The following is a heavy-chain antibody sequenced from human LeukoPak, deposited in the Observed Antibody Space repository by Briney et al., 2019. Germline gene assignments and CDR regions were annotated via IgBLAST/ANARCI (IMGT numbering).Heavy chain of an antibody. CDR2: ISAYNGNT. V-gene: IGHV1-18*01. CDR1: GYTFTSYG. D-gene: IGHD6-13*01. J-gene: IGHJ4*02. Sequence: ASVKVSCKASGYTFTSYGISWVRQAPGQGLEWMGWISAYNGNTNYAQKLQGRVTMTTDTSTSTAYMELRSLRSGDTAVYYCAREREGEAAALFDYWGQGTLVAVSS. CDR3: AREREGEAAALFDY.